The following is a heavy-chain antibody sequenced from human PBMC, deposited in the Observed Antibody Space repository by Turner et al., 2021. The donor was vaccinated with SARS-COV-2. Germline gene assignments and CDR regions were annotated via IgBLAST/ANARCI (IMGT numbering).Heavy chain of an antibody. J-gene: IGHJ4*02. V-gene: IGHV3-21*01. D-gene: IGHD3-22*01. CDR1: GFTFSSYN. CDR3: ARDISAYYYDSSGYPD. Sequence: EVQLVESGGGLVKPGGSLRLSCAASGFTFSSYNMNWVRQAPGKGLEWVSSISSSSSYIYYADSVKGRFTISRDNAKNSRYLQMNSLRAEDTAVYYCARDISAYYYDSSGYPDWGQGTLVTVSS. CDR2: ISSSSSYI.